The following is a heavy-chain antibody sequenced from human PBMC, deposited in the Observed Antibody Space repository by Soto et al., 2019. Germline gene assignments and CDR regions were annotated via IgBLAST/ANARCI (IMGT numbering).Heavy chain of an antibody. J-gene: IGHJ4*02. CDR1: GGSISSGGYY. CDR2: IYYSGST. D-gene: IGHD5-18*01. V-gene: IGHV4-31*03. CDR3: ARVTDTANHLDY. Sequence: PSETLSLTCTVSGGSISSGGYYWSWIRQHPGKGLEWIGYIYYSGSTYYNPSLKSRVTISVDTSKNQFSLKLSSVTAADTAVYYCARVTDTANHLDYWGQGTLVTVSS.